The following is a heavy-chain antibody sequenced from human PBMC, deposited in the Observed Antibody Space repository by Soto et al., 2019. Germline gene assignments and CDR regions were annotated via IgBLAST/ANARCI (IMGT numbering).Heavy chain of an antibody. Sequence: PSETLSLTGTVSGGSISSYYWSWIRQPPGKGLEWIGYIYYSGSTNYNPSLKRRVTTSVDTSKNQFSLKLSSVTAADTAVYYCARGAGDGYNYAPWFDPWGQGTLVTVSS. CDR1: GGSISSYY. J-gene: IGHJ5*02. CDR3: ARGAGDGYNYAPWFDP. V-gene: IGHV4-59*01. CDR2: IYYSGST. D-gene: IGHD5-12*01.